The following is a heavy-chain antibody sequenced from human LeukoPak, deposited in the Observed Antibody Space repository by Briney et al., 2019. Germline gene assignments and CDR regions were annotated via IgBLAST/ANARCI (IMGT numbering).Heavy chain of an antibody. V-gene: IGHV1-18*01. D-gene: IGHD3-16*02. J-gene: IGHJ6*02. Sequence: GASVKVSCKASGYTFTSYGISWVRQAPGQGLEWMGWISAYSGNTNYAQKLQGRVTMTTDTSTSTAYMELRSLRSDDTAVYYCARPMITFGGVIVISYYYGMDVWGQGTTVTVSS. CDR3: ARPMITFGGVIVISYYYGMDV. CDR1: GYTFTSYG. CDR2: ISAYSGNT.